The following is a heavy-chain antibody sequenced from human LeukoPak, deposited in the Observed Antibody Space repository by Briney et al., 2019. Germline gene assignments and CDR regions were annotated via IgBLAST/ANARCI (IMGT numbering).Heavy chain of an antibody. D-gene: IGHD6-19*01. Sequence: PGGSLRLSCAASGFTFSNYDIHWVRQAPGKGLEWVAFIRYDGGVKYYADSVKGRFTISRDNSKNSLYLQMNSLRTEDTALYYCAKDGIAVAATSNYFDYWGQGTLVTVSS. CDR3: AKDGIAVAATSNYFDY. CDR2: IRYDGGVK. CDR1: GFTFSNYD. V-gene: IGHV3-30*02. J-gene: IGHJ4*02.